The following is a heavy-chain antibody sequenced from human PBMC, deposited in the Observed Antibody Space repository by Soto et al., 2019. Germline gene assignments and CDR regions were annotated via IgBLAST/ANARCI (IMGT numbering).Heavy chain of an antibody. D-gene: IGHD3-22*01. V-gene: IGHV1-18*01. CDR3: ARDYYDDPYDVFDV. Sequence: QVQLVQSGGEVKNPGASLKVSCKAYGYTFSSYGISWVRQAPGQGLEWMGWISADDGRTNYAPSLQGRVTVTRDKSTNTVYMELSILRTDDTALYFCARDYYDDPYDVFDVWGQGTVVTVSS. CDR2: ISADDGRT. CDR1: GYTFSSYG. J-gene: IGHJ3*01.